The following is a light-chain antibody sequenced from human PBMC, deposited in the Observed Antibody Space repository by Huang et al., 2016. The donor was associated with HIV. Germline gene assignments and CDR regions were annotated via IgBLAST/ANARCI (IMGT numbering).Light chain of an antibody. J-gene: IGKJ1*01. CDR1: QSVSTW. CDR2: EAS. Sequence: DIQMTQSSSTLSASVGDTVTIACRASQSVSTWLAWYQQQAGRAPNLLIYEASTLESGGPSRFSGGGSGTDFTLTISSLQPDDFATYYCQQYKSFPWTFGQGTKVEV. CDR3: QQYKSFPWT. V-gene: IGKV1-5*03.